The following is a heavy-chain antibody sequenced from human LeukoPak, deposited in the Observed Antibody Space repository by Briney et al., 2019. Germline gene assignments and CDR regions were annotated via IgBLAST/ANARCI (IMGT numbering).Heavy chain of an antibody. J-gene: IGHJ3*02. Sequence: SETLSLTCAVYGGSFSGYYWSWIRQPPGKGLEWIGEINHSGSTNYNPSLKSRVTMSVDTSENQFSLKLSSVTAADTAVYYCARDRKRQGYDSSGYYSYDAFDIWGQGTMVTVSS. V-gene: IGHV4-34*01. CDR2: INHSGST. CDR3: ARDRKRQGYDSSGYYSYDAFDI. D-gene: IGHD3-22*01. CDR1: GGSFSGYY.